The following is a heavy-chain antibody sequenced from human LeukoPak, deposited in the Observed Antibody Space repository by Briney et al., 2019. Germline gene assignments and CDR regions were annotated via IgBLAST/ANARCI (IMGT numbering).Heavy chain of an antibody. CDR3: AKDPSFYDSSGYSSSYFDY. CDR1: GFTFSSYG. D-gene: IGHD3-22*01. Sequence: GGSLRLSCAASGFTFSSYGMHWVRQAPGKGLEWVAVIWYDGSNKYYADSVKGRFTISRDNSKNTLYLQMNSLRAEDTAVYYCAKDPSFYDSSGYSSSYFDYWGPGNPGHRLL. J-gene: IGHJ4*02. V-gene: IGHV3-33*06. CDR2: IWYDGSNK.